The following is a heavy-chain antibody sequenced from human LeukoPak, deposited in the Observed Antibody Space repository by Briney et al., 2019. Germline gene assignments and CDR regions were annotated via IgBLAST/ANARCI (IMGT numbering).Heavy chain of an antibody. V-gene: IGHV3-23*01. Sequence: EAGGSLRLSCAASGSTFSSYAMSWVRQAPGKGLEWVSAISGSGGSTYYADSVKGRFTISRDNSKNTLYLQMNSLRAEDTAVYYCAKQGPQYCGGDCDFDYWGQGTLVTVSS. CDR1: GSTFSSYA. CDR3: AKQGPQYCGGDCDFDY. D-gene: IGHD2-21*02. J-gene: IGHJ4*02. CDR2: ISGSGGST.